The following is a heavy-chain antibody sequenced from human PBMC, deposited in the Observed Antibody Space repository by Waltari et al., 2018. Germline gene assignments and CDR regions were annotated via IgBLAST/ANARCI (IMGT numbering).Heavy chain of an antibody. D-gene: IGHD4-17*01. CDR2: MQYRGST. CDR3: GRIAFGDEGGYFQY. V-gene: IGHV4-39*01. J-gene: IGHJ1*01. CDR1: GGSISTNYH. Sequence: QLQLQESGPGLVKPSETLSPTCTVPGGSISTNYHWGWIRQPPGKGLEWMGNMQYRGSTFYNPSLESRVTISLDTWKNQFSLRLSSVGAAETAVYFCGRIAFGDEGGYFQYWGQGTLVTVSS.